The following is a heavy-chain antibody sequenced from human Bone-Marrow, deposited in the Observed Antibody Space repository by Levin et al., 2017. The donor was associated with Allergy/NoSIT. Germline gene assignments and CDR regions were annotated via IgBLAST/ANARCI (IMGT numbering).Heavy chain of an antibody. J-gene: IGHJ6*02. CDR3: ASWAIYHYDRSAFDYFYYAMDV. Sequence: GESLKISCAASGILFSSYDMNWVRQAPGKGLEWVSSISAGGNYIYYADSVKGRFTISRDNAQNSLFLQMNSLRAEDTAVYYCASWAIYHYDRSAFDYFYYAMDVWGQGTTVTVSS. CDR1: GILFSSYD. V-gene: IGHV3-21*01. D-gene: IGHD3-22*01. CDR2: ISAGGNYI.